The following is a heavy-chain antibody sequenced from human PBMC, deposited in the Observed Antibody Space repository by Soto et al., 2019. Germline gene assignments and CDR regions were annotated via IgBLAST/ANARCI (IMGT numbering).Heavy chain of an antibody. V-gene: IGHV4-34*01. CDR2: INHSGST. J-gene: IGHJ4*02. D-gene: IGHD6-13*01. CDR1: GGSFSGYY. CDR3: ARAGSEVAAAGTFDY. Sequence: SETLSLTCAVYGGSFSGYYWSWIRQPPGKGLEWIGEINHSGSTNYNPSLKSRVTISVDTSKNQFSLKLSSVTAADTAVYYCARAGSEVAAAGTFDYWGQGTLVTVSS.